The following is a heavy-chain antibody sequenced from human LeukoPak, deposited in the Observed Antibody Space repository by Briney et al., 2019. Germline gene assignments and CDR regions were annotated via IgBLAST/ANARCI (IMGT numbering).Heavy chain of an antibody. V-gene: IGHV1-24*01. CDR2: FDPENSKT. CDR3: ARDNSVGDTAWWFDP. J-gene: IGHJ5*02. CDR1: GYTLTELS. D-gene: IGHD1-26*01. Sequence: ASVKVSCKVSGYTLTELSMHWVRQAPGKGLEWMGGFDPENSKTIYAQKFQGRVTMTEDTSTDTAYMELSSLRSEDTDVYYCARDNSVGDTAWWFDPWGQGTLVTVSS.